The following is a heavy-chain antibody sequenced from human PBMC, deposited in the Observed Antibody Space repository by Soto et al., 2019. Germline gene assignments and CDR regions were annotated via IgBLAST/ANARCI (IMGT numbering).Heavy chain of an antibody. CDR1: GGTFSSYT. CDR2: IIPILGIA. V-gene: IGHV1-69*08. Sequence: QVQLVQSGAEVKKPGSSEKVSCKASGGTFSSYTISWVRQAPGQGLEWMGRIIPILGIANYAQKFQGRVTITADKSTSTAYMELSSLRSEDTAVYYCAREEYYYGSGAFFDYWGQGTLVTVSS. J-gene: IGHJ4*02. D-gene: IGHD3-10*01. CDR3: AREEYYYGSGAFFDY.